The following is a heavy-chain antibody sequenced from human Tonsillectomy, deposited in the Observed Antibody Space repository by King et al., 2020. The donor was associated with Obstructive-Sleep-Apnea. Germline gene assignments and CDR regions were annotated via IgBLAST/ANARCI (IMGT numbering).Heavy chain of an antibody. CDR3: ARGGRLIRDGNYFDY. V-gene: IGHV3-30*04. CDR2: ISYDGSNK. Sequence: VQLVESGGGVVQPGRSLRLSCAASGFTFNSYAMHWVRQAPGKGLEWVAVISYDGSNKYYADSVKGRFTVSRDNSKNTLFLQLNSLRADDTAVYFCARGGRLIRDGNYFDYWGQGTLVTVSS. D-gene: IGHD3-10*01. J-gene: IGHJ4*02. CDR1: GFTFNSYA.